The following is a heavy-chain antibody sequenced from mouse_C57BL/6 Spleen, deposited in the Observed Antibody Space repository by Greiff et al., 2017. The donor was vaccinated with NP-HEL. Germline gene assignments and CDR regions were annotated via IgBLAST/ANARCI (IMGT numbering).Heavy chain of an antibody. CDR2: ISDGGSYT. J-gene: IGHJ2*01. CDR3: ARDDIYYDYDY. CDR1: GFTFSSYA. Sequence: VQLKESGGGLVKPGGSLKLSCAASGFTFSSYAMSWVRQTPEKRLEWVATISDGGSYTYYPDNVKGRFTISRDNAKNNLYLQMSHLKSEDTAMYYCARDDIYYDYDYWGQGTTLTVSS. V-gene: IGHV5-4*01. D-gene: IGHD2-4*01.